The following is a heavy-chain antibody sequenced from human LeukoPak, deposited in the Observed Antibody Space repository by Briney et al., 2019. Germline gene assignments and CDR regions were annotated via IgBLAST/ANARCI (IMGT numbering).Heavy chain of an antibody. CDR3: ARESSVSGWFIY. CDR2: IYADGST. D-gene: IGHD6-19*01. V-gene: IGHV3-53*04. CDR1: GFTVSNNF. Sequence: PGGSLRLSCAASGFTVSNNFMGWVRQAPGKGLEWVSGIYADGSTYYADSVKGRFTLSRHNSENTLFLEMNSLRPEDTALYYCARESSVSGWFIYWGQGTLVTVSS. J-gene: IGHJ4*02.